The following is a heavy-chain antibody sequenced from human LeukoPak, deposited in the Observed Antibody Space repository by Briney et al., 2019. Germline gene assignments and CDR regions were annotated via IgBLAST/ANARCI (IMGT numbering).Heavy chain of an antibody. CDR3: ARQAGYPSP. CDR1: GGAFSTFY. CDR2: IYYSGST. Sequence: SETLSLTCTVSGGAFSTFYWSWIRQPPGKGLEWIGHIYYSGSTNYNPSLKSRVTISLDTSKNQFSLKLSSVTAADTAVYYCARQAGYPSPWGQGTLVTVSS. D-gene: IGHD1-1*01. V-gene: IGHV4-59*08. J-gene: IGHJ5*02.